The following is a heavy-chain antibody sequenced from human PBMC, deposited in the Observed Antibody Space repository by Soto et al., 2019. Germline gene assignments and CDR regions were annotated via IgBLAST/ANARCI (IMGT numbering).Heavy chain of an antibody. Sequence: GEALKTACESHGYSFTTYCITWVLQKPWKGLEWVGSFHPGESDTRYSPSFQGQVTISADRSLATAYLQWSSLQAADTAIYYCARHEATYYNFYGIDVWGQGTTVTVSS. J-gene: IGHJ6*02. CDR1: GYSFTTYC. CDR3: ARHEATYYNFYGIDV. CDR2: FHPGESDT. V-gene: IGHV5-51*01.